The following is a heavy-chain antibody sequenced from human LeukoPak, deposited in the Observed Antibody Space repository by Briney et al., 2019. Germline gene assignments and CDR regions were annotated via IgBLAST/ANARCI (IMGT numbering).Heavy chain of an antibody. D-gene: IGHD3-10*01. Sequence: SETLSLTCTVSGDSTNAYYWGWIRQSPGKGLQYIGYIYYTGGTHYSPSLHSRVTMSIDTSKNQFSLKLHSVTAADTAMYYCARVRDGPRGTHLDFWGQGTLVTVSS. V-gene: IGHV4-59*01. CDR3: ARVRDGPRGTHLDF. J-gene: IGHJ4*02. CDR1: GDSTNAYY. CDR2: IYYTGGT.